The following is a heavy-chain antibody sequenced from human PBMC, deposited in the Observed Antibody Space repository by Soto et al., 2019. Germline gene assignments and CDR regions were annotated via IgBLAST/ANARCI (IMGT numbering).Heavy chain of an antibody. CDR3: ARPSSRYYYDSSGYPEYFQH. CDR1: GFTFSSYA. D-gene: IGHD3-22*01. Sequence: GGALRLSCAASGFTFSSYAMSWVRQAPGKGLEWVSAISGSGGSTYYADSVKGRFTISRDNSKNTLYLQMNSLRAEDTAVYYCARPSSRYYYDSSGYPEYFQHWGQGTLVTVSS. V-gene: IGHV3-23*01. J-gene: IGHJ1*01. CDR2: ISGSGGST.